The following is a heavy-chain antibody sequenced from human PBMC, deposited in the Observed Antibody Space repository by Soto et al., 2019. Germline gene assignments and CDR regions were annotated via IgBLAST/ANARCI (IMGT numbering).Heavy chain of an antibody. Sequence: SETLSLTCTVSGGSISSGGTGSYWTWIRQLPGKGLEWIGYIYYTGNTYYNPSLKSRPTISIDTSENQFSLKLTSVTAADTAVYFCASGHNAYKVRYWGQGTLVTVSS. CDR1: GGSISSGGTGSY. D-gene: IGHD1-1*01. J-gene: IGHJ4*02. CDR2: IYYTGNT. V-gene: IGHV4-31*03. CDR3: ASGHNAYKVRY.